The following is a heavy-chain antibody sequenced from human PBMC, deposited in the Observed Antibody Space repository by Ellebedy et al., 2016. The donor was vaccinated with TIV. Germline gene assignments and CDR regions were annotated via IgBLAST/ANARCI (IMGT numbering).Heavy chain of an antibody. D-gene: IGHD3-16*01. CDR2: VNRDGGT. Sequence: GGSLRLSCAASGFNVTINYMSWVRQAPGKGLEWVSVVNRDGGTYYADSLKGRFTISRDLAKNTVFLQIKRLRAEATAVYYCSRETYNDVDLDLWGIFDMWGQGTLVTVSS. CDR1: GFNVTINY. CDR3: SRETYNDVDLDLWGIFDM. V-gene: IGHV3-66*01. J-gene: IGHJ3*02.